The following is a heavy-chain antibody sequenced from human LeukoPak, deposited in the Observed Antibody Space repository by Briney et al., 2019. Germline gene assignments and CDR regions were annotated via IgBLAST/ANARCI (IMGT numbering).Heavy chain of an antibody. J-gene: IGHJ4*02. D-gene: IGHD3-10*01. CDR2: ILYSGST. Sequence: SETLSLTCSVSGGSISGYYWSWIRQPPGKGLEWIGYILYSGSTNYNPSLQSRVTLSVDTSKNQFSLNLTSVTAADMAVYYCASPNGVSIDYWGQGILVTVSS. V-gene: IGHV4-59*08. CDR3: ASPNGVSIDY. CDR1: GGSISGYY.